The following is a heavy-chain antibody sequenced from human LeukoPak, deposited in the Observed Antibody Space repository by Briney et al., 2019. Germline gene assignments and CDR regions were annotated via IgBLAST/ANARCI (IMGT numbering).Heavy chain of an antibody. V-gene: IGHV4-34*01. CDR2: INHSGST. D-gene: IGHD2-15*01. CDR1: GGSLSGYY. Sequence: PSETLSLTCAVYGGSLSGYYWSWIRQPPGKGLEWIGEINHSGSTNYNPSLKSRVTISVGTSKNQFSLKLSSVTAADTAVYYCATQDDSYYYYYGMDVWGQGTTVTVSS. CDR3: ATQDDSYYYYYGMDV. J-gene: IGHJ6*02.